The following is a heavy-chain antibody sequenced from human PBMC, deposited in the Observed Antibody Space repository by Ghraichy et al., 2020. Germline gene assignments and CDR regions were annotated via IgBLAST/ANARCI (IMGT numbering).Heavy chain of an antibody. D-gene: IGHD1-14*01. CDR2: TYYRSKWSN. CDR3: ARGFSQVRPGGFDF. Sequence: SQTPSLTCAISGDSVSNKIAAWNWIRQSPSRGLEWLGRTYYRSKWSNDFAPSVKSRITINPDTYKNQFSLLLNSVTPEDTAVYYCARGFSQVRPGGFDFWGQGTMVIVSS. CDR1: GDSVSNKIAA. J-gene: IGHJ3*01. V-gene: IGHV6-1*01.